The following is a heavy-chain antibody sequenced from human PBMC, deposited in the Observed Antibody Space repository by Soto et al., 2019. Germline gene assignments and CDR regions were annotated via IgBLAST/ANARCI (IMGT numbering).Heavy chain of an antibody. Sequence: SVKVSCKASGGTFSSYAISWVRQAPGQGLEWMGGIIPIFGTANYAQKFQGRVTITADESTSTAYMELSSLRSEDTAVYYCARLVRCSGGSCHSGDGMDVWGQGTTVTVSS. CDR3: ARLVRCSGGSCHSGDGMDV. V-gene: IGHV1-69*13. D-gene: IGHD2-15*01. CDR2: IIPIFGTA. CDR1: GGTFSSYA. J-gene: IGHJ6*02.